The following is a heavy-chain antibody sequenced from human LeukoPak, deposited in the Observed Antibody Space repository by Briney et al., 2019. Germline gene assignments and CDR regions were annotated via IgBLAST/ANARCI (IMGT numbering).Heavy chain of an antibody. D-gene: IGHD5-24*01. CDR3: ARDAETSLAN. CDR2: IYLDGRA. J-gene: IGHJ4*02. CDR1: GYAVSSKY. Sequence: GSLRLSCAASGYAVSSKYMNWVRQAPGKGLEWVTVIYLDGRADYADSVKGRFTISSDNSKNTVYLQMNSLKDEDTAVYYCARDAETSLANWGQGTLVTVSP. V-gene: IGHV3-66*01.